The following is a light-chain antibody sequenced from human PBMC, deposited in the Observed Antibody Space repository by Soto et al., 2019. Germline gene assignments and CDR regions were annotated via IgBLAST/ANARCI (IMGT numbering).Light chain of an antibody. V-gene: IGKV3-11*01. CDR2: DAS. Sequence: EIVLTQSPATLSLSPGERATLSCRASQSVSSYLAWYQQKPGQAPSLLIYDASNRATGIPARFSGSGSGPAFTLTISSLEPEDFAIYYCQQRSNWPPVTFGRGTKVEIK. J-gene: IGKJ4*01. CDR1: QSVSSY. CDR3: QQRSNWPPVT.